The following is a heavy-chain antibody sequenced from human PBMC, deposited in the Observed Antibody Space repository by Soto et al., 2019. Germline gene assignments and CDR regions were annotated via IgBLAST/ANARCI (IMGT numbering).Heavy chain of an antibody. CDR3: ARLVWGLVSY. V-gene: IGHV4-39*01. Sequence: PSETLSLTCTVSGGSISSSSYYWGWIRQPPGKGLEWIGNIYYSGSTYYNPSLKSRVTISVDTSKNQFSLKLTSVTAADTAVYYCARLVWGLVSYWGQGSLVTVSS. CDR1: GGSISSSSYY. CDR2: IYYSGST. J-gene: IGHJ4*02. D-gene: IGHD6-6*01.